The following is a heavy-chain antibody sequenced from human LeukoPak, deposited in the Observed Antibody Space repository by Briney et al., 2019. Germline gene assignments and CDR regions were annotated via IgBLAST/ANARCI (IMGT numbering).Heavy chain of an antibody. CDR3: ARGSHTVNFDY. D-gene: IGHD4-11*01. CDR2: ISSSSSTI. CDR1: GFTFSSYS. Sequence: GGSLRLSCAASGFTFSSYSMNWVRQAPGKGLEWVSYISSSSSTIYYADSVKGRFIISRDNSKNTLYLQMNSLRAEDTAVYYCARGSHTVNFDYWGQGTLVTVSS. V-gene: IGHV3-48*01. J-gene: IGHJ4*02.